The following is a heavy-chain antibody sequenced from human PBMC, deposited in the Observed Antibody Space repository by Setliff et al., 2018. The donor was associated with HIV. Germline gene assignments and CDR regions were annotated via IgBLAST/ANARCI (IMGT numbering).Heavy chain of an antibody. Sequence: PSETLSLTCAVYGGSLNDYYWSWIRQPPGKGLEWIGEIFHSGSTTYNPSLKSRVTISVDMSKNQFSLNLSSVTAADTAVYYCARLLRSGYSTTWYEGGAAWWFDPWGQGTLVTAPQ. CDR1: GGSLNDYY. V-gene: IGHV4-34*12. D-gene: IGHD6-13*01. CDR3: ARLLRSGYSTTWYEGGAAWWFDP. CDR2: IFHSGST. J-gene: IGHJ5*02.